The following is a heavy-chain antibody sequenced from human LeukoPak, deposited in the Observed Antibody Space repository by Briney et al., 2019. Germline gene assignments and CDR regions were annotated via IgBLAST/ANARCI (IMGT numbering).Heavy chain of an antibody. Sequence: ASVKGSCKASVYTFTNFYIHWVRQAPGQGLEWMGWKNPNSGDTSYAREFQGRVTMTRDTSISTAYMELSRLRSDDTAVYYCARYDNWNYDCDYWGQGTLVTVSS. CDR2: KNPNSGDT. CDR1: VYTFTNFY. CDR3: ARYDNWNYDCDY. D-gene: IGHD1-7*01. V-gene: IGHV1-2*02. J-gene: IGHJ4*02.